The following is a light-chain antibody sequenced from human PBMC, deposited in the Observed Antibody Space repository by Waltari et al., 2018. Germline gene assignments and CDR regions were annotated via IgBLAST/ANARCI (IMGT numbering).Light chain of an antibody. CDR2: SDT. CDR1: NIGIRS. Sequence: SYVLTQPPSVSVAPGETASIAWRGNNIGIRSVHWYQQKPGQAPVLVIYSDTDRPSGIPERFSGSNSGNTATLTISRVEAGDEADYYCQVWDSNNDHAFWVFGGGTNLTVL. CDR3: QVWDSNNDHAFWV. J-gene: IGLJ3*02. V-gene: IGLV3-21*04.